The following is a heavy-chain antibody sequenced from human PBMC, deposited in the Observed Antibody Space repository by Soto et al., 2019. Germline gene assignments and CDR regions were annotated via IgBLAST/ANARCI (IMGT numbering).Heavy chain of an antibody. D-gene: IGHD6-6*01. V-gene: IGHV1-18*01. CDR3: ARHGRLKRVGSSSSARGYYYYYMDV. CDR1: GYTFTSYG. J-gene: IGHJ6*03. Sequence: EASVKVSCKASGYTFTSYGISWVRQAPGQGLERMGWISAYNGNTNYAQKLQGRVTMTTDTSTSTAYMELRSLRSDDTAVYYCARHGRLKRVGSSSSARGYYYYYMDVWGKGTTVTVSS. CDR2: ISAYNGNT.